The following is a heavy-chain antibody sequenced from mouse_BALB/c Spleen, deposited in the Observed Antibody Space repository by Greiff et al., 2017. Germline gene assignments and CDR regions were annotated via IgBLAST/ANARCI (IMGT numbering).Heavy chain of an antibody. CDR3: ARGGGNYYGSRRGFAY. CDR2: ISSGGST. J-gene: IGHJ3*01. CDR1: GFTFSSYA. D-gene: IGHD1-1*01. V-gene: IGHV5-6-5*01. Sequence: EVKLEESGGGLVKPGGSLKLSCAASGFTFSSYAMSWVRQTPEKRLEWVASISSGGSTYYPDSVKGRFTISRDNARNILYLQMSSLRSEDTAMYYCARGGGNYYGSRRGFAYWGQGTLVTVSA.